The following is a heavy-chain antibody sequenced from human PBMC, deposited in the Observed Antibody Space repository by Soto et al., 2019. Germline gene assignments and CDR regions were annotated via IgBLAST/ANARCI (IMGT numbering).Heavy chain of an antibody. CDR3: ARRDRSGFSYWLDT. J-gene: IGHJ5*02. D-gene: IGHD3-22*01. CDR1: GGSISAGYY. V-gene: IGHV4-31*03. CDR2: ISDSGST. Sequence: SETLSLTCTVSGGSISAGYYWSWIRQHPGKGLEWIGSISDSGSTSYNPSLKSRLTISVDTSKNQFSLNLRSVTAADTAVYYCARRDRSGFSYWLDTWGQGTPVTVSS.